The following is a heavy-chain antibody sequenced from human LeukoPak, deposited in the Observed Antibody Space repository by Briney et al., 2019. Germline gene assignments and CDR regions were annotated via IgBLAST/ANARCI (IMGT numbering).Heavy chain of an antibody. CDR1: GGSISSYY. J-gene: IGHJ5*02. Sequence: PSETLSLTCTVSGGSISSYYWSWVRQPPGKGLEWIGSIYYSGSTYYNPSLKSRVTISVDTSKNQFSLKLSSVTAADTAVYYCATGQSLGYCSSTSCLGFDPWGQGTLVTVSS. CDR2: IYYSGST. D-gene: IGHD2-2*01. V-gene: IGHV4-59*05. CDR3: ATGQSLGYCSSTSCLGFDP.